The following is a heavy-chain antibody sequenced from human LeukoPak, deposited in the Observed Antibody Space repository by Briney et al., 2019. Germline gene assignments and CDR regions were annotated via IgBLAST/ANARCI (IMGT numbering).Heavy chain of an antibody. V-gene: IGHV1-24*01. CDR1: GYTLTELS. CDR3: ARDRPRTYYYDSSGYYYPRESRAIDY. J-gene: IGHJ4*02. Sequence: ASVKVSCKVSGYTLTELSMHWVRQAPGKGLEWMGGFDPEDGETIYAQKFQGRVTMTEDTSTDTAYMELSSLRSEDTAVYYCARDRPRTYYYDSSGYYYPRESRAIDYWGQGTLVTVSS. CDR2: FDPEDGET. D-gene: IGHD3-22*01.